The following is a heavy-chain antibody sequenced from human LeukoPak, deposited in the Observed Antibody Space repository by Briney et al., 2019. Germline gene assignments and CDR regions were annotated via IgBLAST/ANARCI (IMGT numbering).Heavy chain of an antibody. J-gene: IGHJ4*02. CDR3: TRDPHALDY. CDR2: IRGGGSPI. V-gene: IGHV3-48*02. Sequence: GGSLRLSCAASGFTFSTYSMNWVRQAPGKGLEWVSYIRGGGSPIYYADSVKGRLTISRDNAKNSLYLQMNSLRDEDTAVYYCTRDPHALDYWGQGTLVTVSS. CDR1: GFTFSTYS.